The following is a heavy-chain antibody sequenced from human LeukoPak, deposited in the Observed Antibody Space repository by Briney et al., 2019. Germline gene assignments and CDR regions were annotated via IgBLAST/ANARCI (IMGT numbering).Heavy chain of an antibody. CDR2: INWNGGST. D-gene: IGHD5-18*01. J-gene: IGHJ4*02. CDR1: GFTFDDYG. Sequence: GGSLRLSCAASGFTFDDYGMSWVRQAPGKGLEWVSGINWNGGSTGYADSVKGRFTISRDNSKNTLYLQMNSLRAEDTAVYYCAKVGTAMAYFDYWGQGTLVTVSS. V-gene: IGHV3-20*04. CDR3: AKVGTAMAYFDY.